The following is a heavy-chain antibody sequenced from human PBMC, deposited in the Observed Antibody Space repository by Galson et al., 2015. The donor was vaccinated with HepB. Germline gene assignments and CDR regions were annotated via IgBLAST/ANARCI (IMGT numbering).Heavy chain of an antibody. CDR3: ARVGDSSGYYYYGMDV. Sequence: SVKVSCKASGYTLTSYGISWVRQAPGQGLEWMGWISAYNGNTNYAQKLQGRVTMTTDTSTSTAYMELRSLRSDDTAVYYCARVGDSSGYYYYGMDVWGQGTTVTVSS. J-gene: IGHJ6*02. CDR1: GYTLTSYG. CDR2: ISAYNGNT. D-gene: IGHD3-22*01. V-gene: IGHV1-18*01.